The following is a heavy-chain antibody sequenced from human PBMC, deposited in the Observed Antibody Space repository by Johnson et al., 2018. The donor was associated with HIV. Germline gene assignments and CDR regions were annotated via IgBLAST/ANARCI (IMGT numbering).Heavy chain of an antibody. V-gene: IGHV3-30*04. J-gene: IGHJ3*02. D-gene: IGHD3-10*01. CDR1: GFTFSSYA. CDR2: ISYDGSNK. CDR3: TRLRRSYSEGYVFDI. Sequence: QMLLVESGGGVVQPGRSLRLSCAASGFTFSSYAMHWVRQAPGKGLEWVAVISYDGSNKYYVDSVKGRFTISRDNSKNTLYLQMNSLKTEDTAVYYCTRLRRSYSEGYVFDIWGQGTMVTVSS.